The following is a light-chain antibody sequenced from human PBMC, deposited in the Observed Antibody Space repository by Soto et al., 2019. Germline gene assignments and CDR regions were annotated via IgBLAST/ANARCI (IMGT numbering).Light chain of an antibody. J-gene: IGKJ5*01. CDR3: RRARSFPVT. CDR2: AAS. Sequence: DIQMTQSPSSVSASVGDRVTITCRASQDIASWLAWYQQKPGKAPKLLIYAASSFQGGVPSRFSGSESATDFTLAISSLQPEDFATYYGRRARSFPVTFGQGIRLEIK. V-gene: IGKV1-12*01. CDR1: QDIASW.